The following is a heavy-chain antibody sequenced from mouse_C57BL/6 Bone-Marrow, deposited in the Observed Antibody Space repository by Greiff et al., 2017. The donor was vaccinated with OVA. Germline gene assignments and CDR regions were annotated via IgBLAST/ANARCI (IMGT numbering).Heavy chain of an antibody. CDR1: GYTFTDYN. Sequence: VQLKQSGPELVKPGASVKMSCKASGYTFTDYNMHWVKQSHGKSLEWIGYINPNNGGTSYNQKFKGKATLTVNKSSSTAYMELRSLTSEDSAVYYCANNWDGDWYFDVWGTGTTVTVSS. V-gene: IGHV1-22*01. D-gene: IGHD4-1*01. CDR3: ANNWDGDWYFDV. J-gene: IGHJ1*03. CDR2: INPNNGGT.